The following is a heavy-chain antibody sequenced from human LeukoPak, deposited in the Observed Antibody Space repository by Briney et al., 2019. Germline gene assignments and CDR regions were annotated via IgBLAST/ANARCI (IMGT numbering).Heavy chain of an antibody. CDR1: GFTFGRYW. CDR2: IKQDGSAK. V-gene: IGHV3-7*01. CDR3: ALLVRQPGIDS. D-gene: IGHD4/OR15-4a*01. Sequence: GGSLRLSCAAPGFTFGRYWMTCVRQPPGRGLEWVADIKQDGSAKYYMDSVKGRFTISRDNAKNSLYLQMNSLRGEDTAVYYCALLVRQPGIDSWGQGALVTVSS. J-gene: IGHJ4*02.